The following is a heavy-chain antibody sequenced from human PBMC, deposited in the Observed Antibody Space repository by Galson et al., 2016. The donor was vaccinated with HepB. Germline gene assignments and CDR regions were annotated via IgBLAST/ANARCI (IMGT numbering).Heavy chain of an antibody. D-gene: IGHD4-11*01. V-gene: IGHV1-69*06. J-gene: IGHJ6*03. Sequence: SVKVSCKASGGIFSSDGISWVRQAPGQGLEWMGGIIPIFGTANYAQKFQGRVRITADKSTSTCYMELSSLRSEDTAVYYCARVMKWAGYSNYHYYYYMDVWGKGTTVTVPS. CDR2: IIPIFGTA. CDR1: GGIFSSDG. CDR3: ARVMKWAGYSNYHYYYYMDV.